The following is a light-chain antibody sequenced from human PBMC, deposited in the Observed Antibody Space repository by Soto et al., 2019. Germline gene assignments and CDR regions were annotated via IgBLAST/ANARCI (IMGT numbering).Light chain of an antibody. Sequence: EIVLTHSPGTLSLSPGERATLSCRASQSVTNNYLAWYQQKPGQAPRLVIYGASTTATGIPDRFSASGSAKDFPLTINRLAHEDFAVYYCQQYSESPLTFGQGTKVDIK. CDR2: GAS. J-gene: IGKJ1*01. CDR3: QQYSESPLT. CDR1: QSVTNNY. V-gene: IGKV3-20*01.